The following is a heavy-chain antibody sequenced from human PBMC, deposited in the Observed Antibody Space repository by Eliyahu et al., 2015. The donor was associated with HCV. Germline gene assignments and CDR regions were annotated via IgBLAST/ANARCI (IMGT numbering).Heavy chain of an antibody. CDR2: INTHTGNP. D-gene: IGHD2-2*01. J-gene: IGHJ6*02. V-gene: IGHV7-4-1*02. CDR3: GRGGLVEPVAMPLYYYAMDF. Sequence: QVQLVQSGSELKRPGASVTVSCEASGYTFTSYAINWVRQAPGQGLEWMGWINTHTGNPTYGQDFTGRFVFSLDTSLNTAYLQISSLKGEDTAVYYCGRGGLVEPVAMPLYYYAMDFWGQGTAVTVSS. CDR1: GYTFTSYA.